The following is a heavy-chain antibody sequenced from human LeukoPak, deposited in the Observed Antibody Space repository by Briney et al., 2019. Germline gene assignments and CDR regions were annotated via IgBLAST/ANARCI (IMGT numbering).Heavy chain of an antibody. CDR1: GGTFTSYA. Sequence: GASVTVSFKASGGTFTSYAISWVRQAPGQGLEWMGGIIPIFGTANYSQKFQGRVTITADESTSTAYMELSRLRSEDTAVYYCATTHLKRGYSGYDILYWGQGTLVTVSS. J-gene: IGHJ4*02. V-gene: IGHV1-69*01. D-gene: IGHD5-12*01. CDR3: ATTHLKRGYSGYDILY. CDR2: IIPIFGTA.